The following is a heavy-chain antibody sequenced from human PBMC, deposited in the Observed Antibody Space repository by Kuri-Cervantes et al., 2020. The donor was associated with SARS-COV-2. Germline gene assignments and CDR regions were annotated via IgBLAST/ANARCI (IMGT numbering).Heavy chain of an antibody. CDR3: ARVDV. V-gene: IGHV4-34*01. CDR2: IYYSGST. CDR1: GGSFSGFY. Sequence: ESLKISCAVYGGSFSGFYWSWIRQAPGKGLEWIGSIYYSGSTYYNPSLKSRVTISVDTSKNQFSLKLSSVTAANTAVYYCARVDVWGKGTTVTVSS. J-gene: IGHJ6*04.